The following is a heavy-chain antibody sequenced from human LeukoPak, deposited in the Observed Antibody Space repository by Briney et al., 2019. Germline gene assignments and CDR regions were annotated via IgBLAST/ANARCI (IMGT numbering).Heavy chain of an antibody. CDR1: GGTFSSYA. Sequence: GASVKVSCTASGGTFSSYAVSWVRQAPGQGLEWMGGIIPSFGTANYAQKFQGRVTITADESTSTAYLELSSLRSEDTAVYYCARSYCSSTSCYWSWFDPWGQGTLVTVSS. V-gene: IGHV1-69*13. J-gene: IGHJ5*02. CDR3: ARSYCSSTSCYWSWFDP. D-gene: IGHD2-2*01. CDR2: IIPSFGTA.